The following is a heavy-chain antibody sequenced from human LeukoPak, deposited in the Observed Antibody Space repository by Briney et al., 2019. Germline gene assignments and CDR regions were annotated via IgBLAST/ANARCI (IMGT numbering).Heavy chain of an antibody. CDR1: GFTFSNYP. Sequence: GGSLRLSCAASGFTFSNYPMHWVRQAPGKGLEWGAVVSDDGNNIYYADSLKGGFTISRDNSKNTLYLQTKSLRAEDTALYYCVRDRDSTGYYDYWGQGTLVTVSS. D-gene: IGHD3-22*01. J-gene: IGHJ4*02. CDR2: VSDDGNNI. CDR3: VRDRDSTGYYDY. V-gene: IGHV3-30*04.